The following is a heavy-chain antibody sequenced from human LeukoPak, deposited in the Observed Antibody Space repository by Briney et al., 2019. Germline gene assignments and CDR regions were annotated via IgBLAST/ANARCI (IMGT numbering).Heavy chain of an antibody. CDR1: GGSISSGSYY. V-gene: IGHV4-61*02. CDR3: ARERVGANTEDY. J-gene: IGHJ4*02. CDR2: IYTSGST. D-gene: IGHD1-26*01. Sequence: SETLSLTCTVPGGSISSGSYYWSWIRQPAGKGLEWIGRIYTSGSTNYNPSLKSRVTISVDTSKNQFSLKLSSVTAADTAVYYCARERVGANTEDYWGQGTLVTVSS.